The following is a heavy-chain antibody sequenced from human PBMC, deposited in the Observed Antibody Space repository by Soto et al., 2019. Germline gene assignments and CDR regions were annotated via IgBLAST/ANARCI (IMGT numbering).Heavy chain of an antibody. CDR2: ISYDGSNK. J-gene: IGHJ5*02. CDR1: GFTFSSYG. D-gene: IGHD6-13*01. V-gene: IGHV3-30*18. Sequence: GGSLRLSCAASGFTFSSYGMHWVRQAPGKGLEWVAVISYDGSNKYYADSVKGRFTISRDNSKNTLYLQMNSLRAEDTAVYYCAKESAGYSSSWYETNWFDPWGQGTLVTVSS. CDR3: AKESAGYSSSWYETNWFDP.